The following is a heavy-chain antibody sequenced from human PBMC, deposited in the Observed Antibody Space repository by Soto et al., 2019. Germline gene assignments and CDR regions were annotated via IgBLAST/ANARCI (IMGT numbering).Heavy chain of an antibody. J-gene: IGHJ6*02. CDR2: IYPGDSDT. V-gene: IGHV5-51*01. CDR3: ARLGPTTYYYYYGIDV. CDR1: GYSFTSYW. D-gene: IGHD4-4*01. Sequence: GESLKISCKGSGYSFTSYWIGWVRQMPGKGLEWMGIIYPGDSDTRYSPSFQGQVTISADKSISTAYLQWSSLKASDTAMYYCARLGPTTYYYYYGIDVCGQGTTVTVSS.